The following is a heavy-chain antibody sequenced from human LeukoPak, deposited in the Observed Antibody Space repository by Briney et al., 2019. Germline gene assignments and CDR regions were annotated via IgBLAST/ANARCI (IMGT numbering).Heavy chain of an antibody. CDR3: GRDDVLGSGSIDY. Sequence: GGSLRLSCAASGFTFTDHWMHWVPQAPGKGLVWVSRIRSDGRDTNYADSVKGRFTISRDNAKNTLYLQMNSLGAEDTAVYYCGRDDVLGSGSIDYWGQGVLVTVSS. D-gene: IGHD3-10*01. CDR1: GFTFTDHW. CDR2: IRSDGRDT. V-gene: IGHV3-74*01. J-gene: IGHJ4*02.